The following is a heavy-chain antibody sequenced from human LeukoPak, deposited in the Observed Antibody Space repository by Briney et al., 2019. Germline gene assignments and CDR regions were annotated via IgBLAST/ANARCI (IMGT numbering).Heavy chain of an antibody. CDR2: IYYRGTT. J-gene: IGHJ4*02. Sequence: PSETLSLTCTVSGGSISSSSYYWGWIRQPPGEGLDWIGSIYYRGTTYYNPSLKSRVTISVDKSKNQFSLKLSSVTAADTAVYYCARDSSGYYHEDYWGQGTLVTVSS. D-gene: IGHD3-22*01. CDR1: GGSISSSSYY. CDR3: ARDSSGYYHEDY. V-gene: IGHV4-39*07.